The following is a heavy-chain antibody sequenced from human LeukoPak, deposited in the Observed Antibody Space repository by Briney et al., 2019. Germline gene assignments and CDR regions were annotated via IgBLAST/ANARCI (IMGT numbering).Heavy chain of an antibody. V-gene: IGHV4-34*01. D-gene: IGHD1-14*01. J-gene: IGHJ3*02. CDR2: INHSGST. CDR3: ARGTNKGAFDI. Sequence: SETLSLTCAVYGGSFSGYYWSWIRQPPGKGLEWIGEINHSGSTNYNPSLKSRGTISVDTSKSQFSLKLSSVTAADTAVYYCARGTNKGAFDIWGQGTMVTAS. CDR1: GGSFSGYY.